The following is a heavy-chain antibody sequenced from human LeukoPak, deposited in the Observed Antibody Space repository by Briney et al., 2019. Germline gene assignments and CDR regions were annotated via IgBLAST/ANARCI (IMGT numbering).Heavy chain of an antibody. Sequence: GGSLRLSCAASGFTFSSYSMNWVRQAPGKGLEWVSSISSSSSYIYYADSVKGRFTISRDNAKNSLYLQMNSLRAEDTAVYYCAKGLDYGDRLRLPGYWGQGTLVTVSS. CDR2: ISSSSSYI. D-gene: IGHD4-17*01. CDR3: AKGLDYGDRLRLPGY. V-gene: IGHV3-21*01. J-gene: IGHJ4*02. CDR1: GFTFSSYS.